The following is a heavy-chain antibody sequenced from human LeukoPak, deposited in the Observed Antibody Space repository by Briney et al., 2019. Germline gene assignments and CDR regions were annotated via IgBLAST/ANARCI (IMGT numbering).Heavy chain of an antibody. J-gene: IGHJ4*02. D-gene: IGHD5-12*01. CDR2: ISWNSGSI. CDR1: GFTFDDYA. V-gene: IGHV3-9*01. CDR3: AKAGYPNYFDY. Sequence: GGSLRLSCAASGFTFDDYAMHWVRQAPGKGLEWVSGISWNSGSIGYADSVKGRFTISRDNAKNSLYLQMNSLRAEDTALYYCAKAGYPNYFDYWGQGTLVTVSS.